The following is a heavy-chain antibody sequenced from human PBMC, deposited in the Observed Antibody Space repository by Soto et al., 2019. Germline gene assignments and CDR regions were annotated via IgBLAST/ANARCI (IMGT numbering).Heavy chain of an antibody. CDR1: GGTFSNYV. D-gene: IGHD5-18*01. CDR2: IIPIFDTT. CDR3: ARDRGYSYGYGLDY. V-gene: IGHV1-69*12. Sequence: QVQLVQSGAEVKKPGSSMKVSCKASGGTFSNYVISWVRQAPGQGLEWMGGIIPIFDTTNYAQKVQGRVTITADESTSTAYMELSSLRSEDTAVYYCARDRGYSYGYGLDYWGQGTLVTVSS. J-gene: IGHJ4*02.